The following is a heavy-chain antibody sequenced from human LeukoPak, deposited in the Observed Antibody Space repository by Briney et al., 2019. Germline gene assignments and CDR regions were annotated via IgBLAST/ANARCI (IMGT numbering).Heavy chain of an antibody. V-gene: IGHV3-9*01. CDR3: AKDPNSALEGSSWFFDY. CDR2: TSWNSGSI. Sequence: GRSLRLSCAASGFTFDDYAMHWVRQAPGRGLEWVAGTSWNSGSIGYADSVKGRFTLSRDNAKNSLYLQVNSLRAEDTALYYCAKDPNSALEGSSWFFDYWGQGTLVTVSS. J-gene: IGHJ4*02. D-gene: IGHD6-13*01. CDR1: GFTFDDYA.